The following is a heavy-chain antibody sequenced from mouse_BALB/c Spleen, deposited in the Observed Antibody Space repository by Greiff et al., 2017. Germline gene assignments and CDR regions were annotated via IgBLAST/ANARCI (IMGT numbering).Heavy chain of an antibody. CDR3: WLDYAMDY. D-gene: IGHD2-2*01. CDR2: IDPENGDT. Sequence: VQLQQSGAELVRSGASVKLSCTASGFNIKDYYMHWVKQRPEQGLEWIGWIDPENGDTEYAPKFQGKATMTADTSSNTAYLQLSSLTSEDTAVYYCWLDYAMDYWGQGTSVTVSS. J-gene: IGHJ4*01. CDR1: GFNIKDYY. V-gene: IGHV14-4*02.